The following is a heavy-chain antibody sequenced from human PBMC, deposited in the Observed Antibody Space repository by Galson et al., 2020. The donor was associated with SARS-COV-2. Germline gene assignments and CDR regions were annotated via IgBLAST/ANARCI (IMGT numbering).Heavy chain of an antibody. CDR1: GYTLTELS. Sequence: GESLKISCKVSGYTLTELSMHWVRQAPGKGLEWMGGFDPEDGETIYAQKFQGRVTMTEDTSTDTAYMELSSLRSEDTAVYYCATGPLGDRDYYYYYGMDVWGQGTTVTVSS. D-gene: IGHD2-15*01. CDR2: FDPEDGET. V-gene: IGHV1-24*01. J-gene: IGHJ6*02. CDR3: ATGPLGDRDYYYYYGMDV.